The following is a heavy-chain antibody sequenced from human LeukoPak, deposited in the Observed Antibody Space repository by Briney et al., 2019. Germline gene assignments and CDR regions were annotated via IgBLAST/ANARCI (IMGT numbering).Heavy chain of an antibody. CDR2: MSPHSGDT. J-gene: IGHJ5*02. Sequence: ASVKVSCKASGYLFTTYTFNWVRQASGQGPEWMGWMSPHSGDTGYAQKFQGRVTMTRDTSISTAYMELSRLRSDDTAVYYCARDLGYNWNDVGGLNWFDPWGQGTLVTVSS. D-gene: IGHD1-1*01. CDR3: ARDLGYNWNDVGGLNWFDP. V-gene: IGHV1-8*01. CDR1: GYLFTTYT.